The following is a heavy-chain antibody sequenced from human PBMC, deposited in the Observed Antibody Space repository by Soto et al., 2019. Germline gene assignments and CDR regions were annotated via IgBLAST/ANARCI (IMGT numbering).Heavy chain of an antibody. CDR2: INSDGSST. Sequence: GGSLRLSCAASGFTFSSYWMHWVRQAPGKGLVWVSRINSDGSSTNYADSVKGRFTISRDNAKNTLYLQMNSLRADDTAVYYCARDMSGGTYNYYYGMYFWGQGTTVTVSS. CDR3: ARDMSGGTYNYYYGMYF. D-gene: IGHD1-26*01. J-gene: IGHJ6*02. CDR1: GFTFSSYW. V-gene: IGHV3-74*01.